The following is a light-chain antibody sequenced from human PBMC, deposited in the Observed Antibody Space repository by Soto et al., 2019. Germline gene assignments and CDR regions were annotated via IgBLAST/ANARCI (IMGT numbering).Light chain of an antibody. J-gene: IGKJ1*01. CDR3: QQYYTSPTWT. CDR2: WAS. CDR1: QSVLYSSNNKNY. V-gene: IGKV4-1*01. Sequence: DIVMTQSPVSLAVFLGERATINCKSSQSVLYSSNNKNYVAWYQQKPGQPPKLLIYWASTRESGVPARFSGSGSGTDFTLTISSVQAEDVAVYHCQQYYTSPTWTFGQGTKVEVK.